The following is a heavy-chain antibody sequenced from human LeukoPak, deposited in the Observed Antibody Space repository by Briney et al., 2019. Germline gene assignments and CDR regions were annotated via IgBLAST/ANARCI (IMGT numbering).Heavy chain of an antibody. D-gene: IGHD6-13*01. CDR1: GGSISSSSYY. V-gene: IGHV4-39*07. CDR2: IYYSGST. Sequence: SETLSLTCTVSGGSISSSSYYWGWIRQPPGKGLEWIGSIYYSGSTYYNPSLKSRVTISVDTSKNQFSLKLSSVTAADTAVYYCARGVIAAAGTRGGPNAFDIWGQGTMVTVSS. J-gene: IGHJ3*02. CDR3: ARGVIAAAGTRGGPNAFDI.